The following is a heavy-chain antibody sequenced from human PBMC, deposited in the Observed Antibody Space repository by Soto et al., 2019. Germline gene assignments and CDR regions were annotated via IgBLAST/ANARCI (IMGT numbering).Heavy chain of an antibody. CDR3: ARGGIAAAAPPDY. J-gene: IGHJ4*02. CDR1: GGSISSGGYY. Sequence: QVQLQESGPGLVKPSQTLSLTCTVSGGSISSGGYYWSWIRQHPGKGLEWIGYIYYSGSTYYNPSLKSRVTISVDTSKNQCSLKLRSVTAADTAVYYCARGGIAAAAPPDYWGQGTLVTVSS. CDR2: IYYSGST. D-gene: IGHD6-13*01. V-gene: IGHV4-31*03.